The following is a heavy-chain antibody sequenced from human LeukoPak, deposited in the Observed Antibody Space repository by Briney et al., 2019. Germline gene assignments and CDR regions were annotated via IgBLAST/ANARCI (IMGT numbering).Heavy chain of an antibody. CDR3: ARAPGAFDI. V-gene: IGHV4-31*03. CDR1: GDSITSGSYY. Sequence: SQTLSLTCTVSGDSITSGSYYWAWIRQHPEKGLEWIGYIYYTGGTHYNPSLESRLTISVDTSENQFSLKMRSVTAADTAIYYCARAPGAFDIWGQGTMVTVSS. CDR2: IYYTGGT. J-gene: IGHJ3*02.